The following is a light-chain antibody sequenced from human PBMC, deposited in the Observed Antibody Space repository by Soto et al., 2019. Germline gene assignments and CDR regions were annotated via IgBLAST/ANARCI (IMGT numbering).Light chain of an antibody. CDR3: SSYAGSSNV. CDR1: SSDVGGYNY. V-gene: IGLV2-8*01. CDR2: EVN. J-gene: IGLJ1*01. Sequence: QPVLTQPPSASGSPGQSVXISCTGTSSDVGGYNYVSWYQQHPGKAPKLMIYEVNKRPSGVPDRFSGSKSGNTASLTVSGLQAEDEADYYCSSYAGSSNVFGTGTKLTVL.